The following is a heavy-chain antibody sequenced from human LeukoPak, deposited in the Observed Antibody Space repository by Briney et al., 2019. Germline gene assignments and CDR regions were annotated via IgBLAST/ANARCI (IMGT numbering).Heavy chain of an antibody. CDR2: INPNNGGT. CDR1: GYTFTDHY. J-gene: IGHJ4*02. Sequence: GASVKVSCKASGYTFTDHYIHWVRQAPGQGLEWMGWINPNNGGTNYAQKFQGRVTMTRDTSIGTAYMELSRLRSDDTAVYYCAGGIASYSSSYFDYWGQGALVTVSS. D-gene: IGHD1-26*01. V-gene: IGHV1-2*02. CDR3: AGGIASYSSSYFDY.